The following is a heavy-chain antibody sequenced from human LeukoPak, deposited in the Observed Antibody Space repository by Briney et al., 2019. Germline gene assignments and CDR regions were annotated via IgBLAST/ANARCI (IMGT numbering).Heavy chain of an antibody. D-gene: IGHD6-19*01. V-gene: IGHV6-1*01. CDR3: ARDLFSSGWYALDY. Sequence: SQTLSLTCAISGDSVSNNTAAWNWISQSPSIGLEWLGRTYYRSKWYNDYAVSVKSRIIINPDTSKNQFSLQVNAVTPEDTAVYYCARDLFSSGWYALDYWGQGILVTVSS. J-gene: IGHJ4*02. CDR2: TYYRSKWYN. CDR1: GDSVSNNTAA.